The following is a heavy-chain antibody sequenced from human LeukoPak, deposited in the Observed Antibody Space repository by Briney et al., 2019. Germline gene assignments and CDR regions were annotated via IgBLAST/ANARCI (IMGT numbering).Heavy chain of an antibody. CDR1: GGTFSSYA. CDR3: AGVCSSTSCYRAGYYYGIDV. D-gene: IGHD2-2*01. CDR2: IIPIFGTA. Sequence: ASVKVSCKASGGTFSSYAISWVRQAPGQGLEWMGGIIPIFGTANYAQKFQGRVTITADESTSTAYMELSSLRSEDTAVYYCAGVCSSTSCYRAGYYYGIDVWGQGTTVTVSS. V-gene: IGHV1-69*13. J-gene: IGHJ6*02.